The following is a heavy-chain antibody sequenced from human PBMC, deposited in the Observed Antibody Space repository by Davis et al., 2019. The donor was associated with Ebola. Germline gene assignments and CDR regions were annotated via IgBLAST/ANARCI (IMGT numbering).Heavy chain of an antibody. CDR3: VTDSDRRFLELSLPIYGMDV. Sequence: PGGSLRLSCAATGFIFRNAWMSWVRQAPGRGLEWVGRIKSKIDGGTTDYATAVKGRFTISRDISKNMLYLQMNSLKIEDTAVYYCVTDSDRRFLELSLPIYGMDVWGQGTTVTVSS. J-gene: IGHJ6*02. CDR2: IKSKIDGGTT. V-gene: IGHV3-15*01. D-gene: IGHD3-3*01. CDR1: GFIFRNAW.